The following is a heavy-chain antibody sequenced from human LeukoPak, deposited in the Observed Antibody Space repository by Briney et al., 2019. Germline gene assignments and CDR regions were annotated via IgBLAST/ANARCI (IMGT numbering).Heavy chain of an antibody. J-gene: IGHJ4*02. D-gene: IGHD3/OR15-3a*01. Sequence: SETLSLTCTVSGGSISSNSYYWGWIRQSPGKGLEWIGTIYYSGNTYYNASLKSQVSISIDTSKNQFSLRLTSVTAADTAVYYCARQTGSGLFILPGGQGTLVTVS. CDR2: IYYSGNT. V-gene: IGHV4-39*01. CDR1: GGSISSNSYY. CDR3: ARQTGSGLFILP.